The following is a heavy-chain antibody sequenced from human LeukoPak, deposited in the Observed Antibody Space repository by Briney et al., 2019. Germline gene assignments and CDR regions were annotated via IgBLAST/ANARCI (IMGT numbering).Heavy chain of an antibody. Sequence: GASVKVSCKASGYTFTSYGISWVRQAPGQGLEWMGWISAYNGNTNYAQKLQGRVTMTTDTSTSTAYMELRSLRSDDTAVYYCARWLVGATGDYYYMDVWGKGTTVTVSS. CDR3: ARWLVGATGDYYYMDV. V-gene: IGHV1-18*01. CDR2: ISAYNGNT. J-gene: IGHJ6*03. D-gene: IGHD1-26*01. CDR1: GYTFTSYG.